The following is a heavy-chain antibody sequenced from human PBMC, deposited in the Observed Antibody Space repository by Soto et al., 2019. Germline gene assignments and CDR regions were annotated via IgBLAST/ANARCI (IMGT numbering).Heavy chain of an antibody. J-gene: IGHJ1*01. D-gene: IGHD2-15*01. CDR1: GGSFSGYY. Sequence: PSETLSLTCAVYGGSFSGYYWSWIRQPPGKGLEWIGEINHSGSTNYNPSLKSRVTISVDTSKNQFSLKLSSVTAADTAVYYCARGRRPRYCSGGSCPRAEYLQHWGQGTLVTVSS. CDR2: INHSGST. CDR3: ARGRRPRYCSGGSCPRAEYLQH. V-gene: IGHV4-34*01.